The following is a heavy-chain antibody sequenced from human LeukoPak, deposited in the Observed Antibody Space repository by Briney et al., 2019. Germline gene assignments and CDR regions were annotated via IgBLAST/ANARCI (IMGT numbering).Heavy chain of an antibody. D-gene: IGHD6-6*01. CDR3: AREGGYSSSLDAFDI. J-gene: IGHJ3*02. Sequence: GGSLRLSCAASGFTFSSYWMHWVRQAPGRGLVWVSRINSDGSSISYADSVKGRFTISRDNAKNTLYLQMNSLRAEDTAVYYCAREGGYSSSLDAFDIWGQGTMVTVSS. CDR1: GFTFSSYW. CDR2: INSDGSSI. V-gene: IGHV3-74*01.